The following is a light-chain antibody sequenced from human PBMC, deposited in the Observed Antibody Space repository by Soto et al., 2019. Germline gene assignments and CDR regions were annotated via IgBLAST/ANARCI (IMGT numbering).Light chain of an antibody. CDR2: GTS. J-gene: IGKJ2*01. CDR1: QSVSASY. V-gene: IGKV3-20*01. CDR3: QHYGGPPHMFT. Sequence: EIVLTQSPGTLSLSPGERATLSCRASQSVSASYLTWYQQKPGQAPRLLIYGTSSRATGLPDRFSGSGFVTDFTLTISRLEPEDFAVYDCQHYGGPPHMFTFGQGTKPEIK.